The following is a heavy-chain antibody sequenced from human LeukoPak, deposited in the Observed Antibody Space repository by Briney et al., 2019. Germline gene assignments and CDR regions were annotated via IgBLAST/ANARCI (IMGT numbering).Heavy chain of an antibody. Sequence: SETLSLTCAVYGGSFSGYYWSWIRQPPGKGLEWIGEINHSGSTNYNPSLKSRVTISVDTSKNQFSLKLSSVTAADTAVYYCARVGGYDFWSGYPLIYYFDYWGQGTLVTVSS. J-gene: IGHJ4*02. CDR2: INHSGST. V-gene: IGHV4-34*01. D-gene: IGHD3-3*01. CDR1: GGSFSGYY. CDR3: ARVGGYDFWSGYPLIYYFDY.